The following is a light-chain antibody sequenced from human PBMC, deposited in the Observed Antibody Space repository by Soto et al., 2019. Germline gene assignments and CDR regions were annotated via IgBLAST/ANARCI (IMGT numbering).Light chain of an antibody. Sequence: QSVLTQPRSVSGSPGQSVTISCTGTSSDVGGHNYVSWYQQHPGKAPKLMIYDVTKRPSGVPDRFSGSKSGNTASLTISGLQAEDEADYYCCSYAGSYTLVFGGRTKVTVL. J-gene: IGLJ3*02. CDR1: SSDVGGHNY. CDR3: CSYAGSYTLV. V-gene: IGLV2-11*01. CDR2: DVT.